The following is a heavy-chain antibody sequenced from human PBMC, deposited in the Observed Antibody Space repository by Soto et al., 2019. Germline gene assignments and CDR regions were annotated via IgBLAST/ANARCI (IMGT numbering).Heavy chain of an antibody. D-gene: IGHD1-1*01. CDR2: ISAHNGNT. J-gene: IGHJ4*02. Sequence: QVHLVQTGAEVKKPGASVKVSCKASGYTFTSYGITWVRQAPGQGLEWMGWISAHNGNTDYAQKQQGRVIVNRDNSTNTAYMELGNLRSDDPAVYYCARGRYGDYWGQGALVTVSS. CDR1: GYTFTSYG. CDR3: ARGRYGDY. V-gene: IGHV1-18*01.